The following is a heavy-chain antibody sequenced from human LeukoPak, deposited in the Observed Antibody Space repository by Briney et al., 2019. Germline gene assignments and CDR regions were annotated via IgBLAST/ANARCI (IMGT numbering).Heavy chain of an antibody. CDR1: GGSISSGCYY. CDR2: IYTSGST. D-gene: IGHD6-19*01. V-gene: IGHV4-61*02. Sequence: SQTLSLTCTVSGGSISSGCYYWSWIRQPAGKGLEWIGRIYTSGSTNYNPSLKSRVTISVDTSKNQFSLKLSSVTAADTAVYDCASVVGGAVGGLEFDLWGRGTLVPVSS. J-gene: IGHJ2*01. CDR3: ASVVGGAVGGLEFDL.